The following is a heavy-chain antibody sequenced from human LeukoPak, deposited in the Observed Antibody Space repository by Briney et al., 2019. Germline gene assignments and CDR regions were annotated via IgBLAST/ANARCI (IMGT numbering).Heavy chain of an antibody. J-gene: IGHJ5*02. CDR1: GXTFSTSW. CDR3: AKAYSSSYYNWFDP. Sequence: PGGSLRLSCAASGXTFSTSWMHWVRQDPEKGLVWVSRINSDGSSPSYADSVRGRFTISRDNAKSTLYLQMNSLRVEDTAVYYYAKAYSSSYYNWFDPWGQGTLVTVSS. D-gene: IGHD6-13*01. CDR2: INSDGSSP. V-gene: IGHV3-74*01.